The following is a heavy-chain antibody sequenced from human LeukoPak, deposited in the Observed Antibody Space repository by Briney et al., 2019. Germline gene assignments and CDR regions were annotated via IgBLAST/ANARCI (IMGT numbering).Heavy chain of an antibody. CDR3: AKNTFCSSSSCQTALDY. V-gene: IGHV3-21*01. J-gene: IGHJ4*02. CDR1: GFTFSSYS. CDR2: ISSTSTYM. Sequence: PGGSLRLSCAASGFTFSSYSINWVRQAPGKGLEWVSSISSTSTYMYYADSVKGRFTISRDNAKNSLFPQMNSLRAEDTAVYYCAKNTFCSSSSCQTALDYWGQGILVTVSS. D-gene: IGHD2-15*01.